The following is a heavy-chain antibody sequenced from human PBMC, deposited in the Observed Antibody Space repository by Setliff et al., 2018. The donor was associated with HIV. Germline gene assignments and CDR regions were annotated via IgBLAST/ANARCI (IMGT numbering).Heavy chain of an antibody. CDR2: FYFGGNT. CDR1: GASISDNTYS. V-gene: IGHV4-39*01. CDR3: ARLKIYEGTSKLSTFMRGVARKYYFES. Sequence: LSLTCGVSGASISDNTYSWGWVRQPPGQGLEWLGSFYFGGNTHYNPSLKSRLTISVDTSTNKFSLRVTSVTAADTAIYYCARLKIYEGTSKLSTFMRGVARKYYFESWGQGKLVTVSS. J-gene: IGHJ4*02. D-gene: IGHD3-16*02.